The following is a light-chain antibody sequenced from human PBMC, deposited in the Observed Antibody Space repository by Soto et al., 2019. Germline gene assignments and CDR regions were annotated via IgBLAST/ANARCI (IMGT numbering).Light chain of an antibody. J-gene: IGKJ3*01. CDR2: GAS. CDR3: QQYDKSPFT. Sequence: EIVLTQSPGTLSLSPGERATLSCRASQSVSSSYLAWYQQKPGQAPRLLIYGASNRATGIPDRFSGSGSGTDFPLTIRRLEPEDFAVYFCQQYDKSPFTFGAGTKVDIK. CDR1: QSVSSSY. V-gene: IGKV3-20*01.